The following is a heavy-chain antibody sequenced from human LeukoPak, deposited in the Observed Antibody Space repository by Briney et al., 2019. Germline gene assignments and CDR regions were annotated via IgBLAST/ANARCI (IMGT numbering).Heavy chain of an antibody. J-gene: IGHJ6*02. V-gene: IGHV4-39*07. CDR2: IYYSGST. Sequence: PSETPSLTCTVSGGSISSSSYYWGWIRQPPGKGLEWIGSIYYSGSTYYNPSLKSRVTISVDTSKNQFSLKLSSVTAADTAVYYCARSDYYYYYGMDVWGQGTTVTVSS. CDR1: GGSISSSSYY. CDR3: ARSDYYYYYGMDV.